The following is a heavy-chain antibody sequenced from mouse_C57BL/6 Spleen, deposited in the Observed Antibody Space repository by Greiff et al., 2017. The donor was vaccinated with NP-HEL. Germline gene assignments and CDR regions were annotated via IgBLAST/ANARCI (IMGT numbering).Heavy chain of an antibody. J-gene: IGHJ2*01. CDR1: GYTFTSYW. CDR2: IYPSDSET. CDR3: ARAGTAQGFDY. Sequence: QVQLQQPGAELVRPGSSVKLSCKASGYTFTSYWMDWVKQRPGQGLEWIGNIYPSDSETHYNQKFKDKATLTVDKSSSTAYMQLSSLTSEDSAVYYCARAGTAQGFDYWGQGTTLTVSS. V-gene: IGHV1-61*01. D-gene: IGHD3-2*02.